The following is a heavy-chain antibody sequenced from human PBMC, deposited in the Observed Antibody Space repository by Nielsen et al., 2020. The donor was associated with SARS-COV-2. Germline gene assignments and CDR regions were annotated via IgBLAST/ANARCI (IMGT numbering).Heavy chain of an antibody. CDR3: ARWWQQLTLPGTDAFDI. V-gene: IGHV3-9*01. Sequence: SLKISCAASGFTFDDYAMHWVRQAPGKGLERVSGISWNSGSIGYADSVKGRFTISRDNAKNSLYLQMNSLRAEDTAVYYCARWWQQLTLPGTDAFDIWGQGTMVTVSS. CDR1: GFTFDDYA. D-gene: IGHD6-13*01. CDR2: ISWNSGSI. J-gene: IGHJ3*02.